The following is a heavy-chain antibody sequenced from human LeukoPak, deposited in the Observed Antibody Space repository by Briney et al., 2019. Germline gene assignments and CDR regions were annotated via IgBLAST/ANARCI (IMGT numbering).Heavy chain of an antibody. J-gene: IGHJ4*02. D-gene: IGHD5-24*01. CDR2: INHSGNT. V-gene: IGHV4-34*01. Sequence: PSETLSLTCAVDGGSFSDYYWSRIRQPPGKGLEWIGEINHSGNTNYNPSLKSRVTISVDTSKNQFSLKLSSVTAADTAVYYCARGKRWLQSYWGQGTLVTVSS. CDR3: ARGKRWLQSY. CDR1: GGSFSDYY.